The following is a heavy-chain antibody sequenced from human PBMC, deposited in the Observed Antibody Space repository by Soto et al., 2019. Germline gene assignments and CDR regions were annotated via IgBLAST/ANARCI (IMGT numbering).Heavy chain of an antibody. CDR3: GRDINVGTAAAGPDY. CDR1: GYTFTSYA. CDR2: INAGNGNT. J-gene: IGHJ4*02. D-gene: IGHD6-13*01. Sequence: GASVKVSCKASGYTFTSYAMHWVRQAPGQRLEWMGWINAGNGNTKYSQKFQGRVTITRDTSASTAYMELSNLRSEDTAVYYCGRDINVGTAAAGPDYWGQGTLVTVSS. V-gene: IGHV1-3*01.